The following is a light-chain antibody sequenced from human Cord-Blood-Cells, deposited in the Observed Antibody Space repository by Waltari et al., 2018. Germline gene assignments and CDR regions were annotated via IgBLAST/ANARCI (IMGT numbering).Light chain of an antibody. CDR2: DAS. V-gene: IGKV3-11*01. J-gene: IGKJ4*01. Sequence: DIVLTQSPATLSLSPGERATLSCRASQSVSSYLAWYQQKPGQAPRLLIYDASSRATGIPARFSGSGSGTDFTLTISSLEPEDFAVYYCQQRSNWPPTFGGGTKVEIK. CDR3: QQRSNWPPT. CDR1: QSVSSY.